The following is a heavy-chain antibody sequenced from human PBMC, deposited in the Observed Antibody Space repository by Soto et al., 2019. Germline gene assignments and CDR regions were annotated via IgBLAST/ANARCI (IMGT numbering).Heavy chain of an antibody. D-gene: IGHD2-15*01. V-gene: IGHV3-30-3*01. Sequence: PGGSLRLSCAASGFTFSSYAMHWVRQAPGKGLEWVAVISYDGSNKYYADSVKGRFTISRDNSKNTLYLQMNSLRAEDTAVYYCARDLGVGAHDAFDIWGQGTMVTVSS. J-gene: IGHJ3*02. CDR3: ARDLGVGAHDAFDI. CDR1: GFTFSSYA. CDR2: ISYDGSNK.